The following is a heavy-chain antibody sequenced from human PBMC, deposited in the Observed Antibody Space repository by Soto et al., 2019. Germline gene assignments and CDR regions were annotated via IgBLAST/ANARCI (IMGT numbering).Heavy chain of an antibody. Sequence: ASVKVSCKASGYTFTCYYMHWVRQAPGQGLEWMGWINPNSGGTNYAQKFQGWVTMTRDTSISTAYMELSRLRSDDTAVYYCASGMDGRNYYYYYGMDVWGQGTTVTVSS. CDR1: GYTFTCYY. J-gene: IGHJ6*02. CDR3: ASGMDGRNYYYYYGMDV. V-gene: IGHV1-2*04. D-gene: IGHD2-8*01. CDR2: INPNSGGT.